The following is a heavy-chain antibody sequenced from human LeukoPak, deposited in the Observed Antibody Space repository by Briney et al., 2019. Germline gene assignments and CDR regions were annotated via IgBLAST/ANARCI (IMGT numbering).Heavy chain of an antibody. V-gene: IGHV3-9*01. CDR3: AKARGRDGYKDELDY. CDR2: ISWNSGSI. Sequence: GGSLRLSCAASGFTFDDYAMHWVRQAPGKGLEWVSGISWNSGSIGYADSVKGRFTISRDNSKNTLYLQMNSLRAEDTAVYYCAKARGRDGYKDELDYWGQGTLVTVSS. D-gene: IGHD5-24*01. J-gene: IGHJ4*02. CDR1: GFTFDDYA.